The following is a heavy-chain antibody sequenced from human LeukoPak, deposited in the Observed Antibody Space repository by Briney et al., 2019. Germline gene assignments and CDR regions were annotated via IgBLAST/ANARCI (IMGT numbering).Heavy chain of an antibody. D-gene: IGHD3-22*01. CDR1: GFTFAMDA. V-gene: IGHV3-23*01. Sequence: GGSLRLSYAASGFTFAMDAMGWVRQAPGKGLEWVSSISGSGGSTYYADSVKGRFTISRDNSKNRLYLQMNSLRTEDPAIYYCAKVWDSRGFYYVDWGQGTPLPS. J-gene: IGHJ6*01. CDR2: ISGSGGST. CDR3: AKVWDSRGFYYVD.